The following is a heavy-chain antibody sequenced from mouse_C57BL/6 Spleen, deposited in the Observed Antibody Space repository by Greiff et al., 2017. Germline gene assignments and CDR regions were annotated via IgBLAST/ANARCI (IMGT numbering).Heavy chain of an antibody. Sequence: VQLQQSGAELVRPGASVTLSCKASGYTFTDYEMHWVKQTPVHGLEWIGAIDPATGGTAYNQKFKGKAILTADKSSSTAYMELRSLTSEDSAVYYCTREGNYSAWFAYWGQGTLVTVSA. CDR3: TREGNYSAWFAY. V-gene: IGHV1-15*01. J-gene: IGHJ3*01. CDR1: GYTFTDYE. D-gene: IGHD2-1*01. CDR2: IDPATGGT.